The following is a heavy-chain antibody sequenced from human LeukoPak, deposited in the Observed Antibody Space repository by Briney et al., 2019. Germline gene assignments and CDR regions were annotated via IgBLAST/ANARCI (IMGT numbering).Heavy chain of an antibody. CDR1: GFTFSNYG. V-gene: IGHV3-23*01. CDR3: AKGRLEYDY. CDR2: MSGSGGST. D-gene: IGHD2/OR15-2a*01. Sequence: GSLRLSCAASGFTFSNYGMSWVRQAPGKGLEWVSGMSGSGGSTYYADSVKGRFTISRDNSKNTLYLQMNSLRAEDTAVYYCAKGRLEYDYWGQGTLVTVSS. J-gene: IGHJ4*02.